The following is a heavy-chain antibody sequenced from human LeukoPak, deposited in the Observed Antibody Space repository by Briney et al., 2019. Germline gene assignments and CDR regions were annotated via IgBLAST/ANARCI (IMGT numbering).Heavy chain of an antibody. CDR3: ARDLMGGTRAFDI. Sequence: SETLSLTCTVYGGSISSYYWSWVRQPDGKGLEWIGRIYTSGSTNYNPYLKSRVTMSVDTSKNQFSLKLSSVTAADTAVYYCARDLMGGTRAFDIWGQGTMVTVSS. J-gene: IGHJ3*02. CDR1: GGSISSYY. D-gene: IGHD2-8*01. V-gene: IGHV4-4*07. CDR2: IYTSGST.